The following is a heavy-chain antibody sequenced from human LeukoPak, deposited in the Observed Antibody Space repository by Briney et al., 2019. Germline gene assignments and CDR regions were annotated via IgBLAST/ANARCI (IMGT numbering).Heavy chain of an antibody. V-gene: IGHV4-38-2*01. CDR1: GYSMNSNYY. CDR2: IYYSGSM. J-gene: IGHJ4*02. CDR3: ATSYSSDWAFDY. D-gene: IGHD6-19*01. Sequence: PSETLSLTCSVFGYSMNSNYYWGWIRQPPGKGLEWIGSIYYSGSMYYNPSFKSRVTMSEDTSKYQFSLKLSSVTAADTAVYYCATSYSSDWAFDYWGQGTLVTVSS.